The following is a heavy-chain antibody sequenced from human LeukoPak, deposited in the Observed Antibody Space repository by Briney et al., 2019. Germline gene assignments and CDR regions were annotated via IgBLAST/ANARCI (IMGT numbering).Heavy chain of an antibody. CDR3: VRSAFHAGSGNYYDY. CDR2: SSTSSTYM. D-gene: IGHD3-22*01. J-gene: IGHJ4*02. CDR1: GFTFSNYI. Sequence: PGGSLRLSRAASGFTFSNYILNWVRQAPGEGLEWVSSSSTSSTYMYYADSVKGRFTISRDNAKSSLYLQMNSLRVEDTAVYYCVRSAFHAGSGNYYDYWGQGTLVTVSS. V-gene: IGHV3-21*01.